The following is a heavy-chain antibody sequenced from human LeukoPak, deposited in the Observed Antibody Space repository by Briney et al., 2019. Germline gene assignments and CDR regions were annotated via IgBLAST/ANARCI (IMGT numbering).Heavy chain of an antibody. CDR2: IYYSGST. CDR1: GGSISSGGYY. Sequence: SQTLSLTCTVSGGSISSGGYYWSWIRQHPGKGLEWIGYIYYSGSTYYNPSLESRVTISVDTSKNQFSLKLSSVTAADTAVYYCARGRYSRPYYFDYWGQGTLVTVSS. V-gene: IGHV4-31*03. D-gene: IGHD6-13*01. CDR3: ARGRYSRPYYFDY. J-gene: IGHJ4*02.